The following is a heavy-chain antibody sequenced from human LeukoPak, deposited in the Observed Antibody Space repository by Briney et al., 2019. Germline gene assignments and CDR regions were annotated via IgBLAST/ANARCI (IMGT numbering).Heavy chain of an antibody. V-gene: IGHV4-30-2*01. D-gene: IGHD6-6*01. CDR1: GGSISSGGYF. Sequence: PSETLSLTCTVSGGSISSGGYFWSWIQQPPGKGLEWIGYIYHSGSTYYNPSLKSRVTISVDRSKNQFSLRLSSVTAADTAVYYCARASPPEDLRLWFDPWGQGTLVTVSS. CDR2: IYHSGST. J-gene: IGHJ5*02. CDR3: ARASPPEDLRLWFDP.